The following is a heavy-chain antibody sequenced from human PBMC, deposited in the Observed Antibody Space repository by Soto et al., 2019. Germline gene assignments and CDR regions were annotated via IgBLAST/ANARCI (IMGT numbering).Heavy chain of an antibody. Sequence: ASVKVSCKASGYTFTSYGIIWVRQAPGQGLEWMGWISAYNGNTNYAQKLQGRVTMTTDTSTSTAYMELRSLRSDDTAVYYCAREDFYYDRGSVGAFDIWGQGTMVTVSS. J-gene: IGHJ3*02. CDR1: GYTFTSYG. D-gene: IGHD3-22*01. CDR3: AREDFYYDRGSVGAFDI. CDR2: ISAYNGNT. V-gene: IGHV1-18*04.